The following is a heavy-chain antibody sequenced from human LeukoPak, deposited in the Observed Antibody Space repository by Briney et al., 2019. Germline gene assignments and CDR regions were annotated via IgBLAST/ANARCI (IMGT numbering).Heavy chain of an antibody. CDR3: AIPILDYGEDY. J-gene: IGHJ4*02. Sequence: PGGPLRLXCAASGFTFSSYGMHWVRLAPGKGLEWVAFIRYDGGNKYYADSVKGRFTISRDNSKNTLYLQMNSLRAEDTAVYYCAIPILDYGEDYWGQGTLVTVSS. V-gene: IGHV3-30*02. CDR1: GFTFSSYG. CDR2: IRYDGGNK. D-gene: IGHD2-2*02.